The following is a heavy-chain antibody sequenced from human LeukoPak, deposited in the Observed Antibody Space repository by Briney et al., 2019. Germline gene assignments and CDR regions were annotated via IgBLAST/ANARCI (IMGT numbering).Heavy chain of an antibody. V-gene: IGHV4-59*01. J-gene: IGHJ4*02. CDR1: GDSMSDYF. CDR2: AADSGST. CDR3: AAMTTVTMYSYFFDS. Sequence: KSSETLSLTCTVSGDSMSDYFWTWLRQPPGKGLEWIGYAADSGSTNYNPSLKSRVTISVDSSTSHFSLRLTSVTAADTAIYYCAAMTTVTMYSYFFDSWGQGTLLTVSS. D-gene: IGHD4-17*01.